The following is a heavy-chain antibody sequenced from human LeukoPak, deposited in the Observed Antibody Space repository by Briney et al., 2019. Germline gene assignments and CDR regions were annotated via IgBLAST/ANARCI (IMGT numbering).Heavy chain of an antibody. D-gene: IGHD6-13*01. Sequence: PSETLSLTCTVSGGSISSSSYYWGWIRPPPGKGLEWIGSIYYSGSTYYNPSLKSRVTISVDTSKNQFSLKLSSVTAADTAVYYCARTTSSSWYLYWGQGTLVTVSS. V-gene: IGHV4-39*01. CDR3: ARTTSSSWYLY. CDR2: IYYSGST. J-gene: IGHJ4*02. CDR1: GGSISSSSYY.